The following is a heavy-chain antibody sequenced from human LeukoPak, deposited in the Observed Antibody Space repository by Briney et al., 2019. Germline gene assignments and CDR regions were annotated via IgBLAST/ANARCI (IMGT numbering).Heavy chain of an antibody. V-gene: IGHV1-2*02. Sequence: GASVKVSCKASGYTFTGYYMHWVRQAPGQGLEWMGWINPNSGGTNYAQKFQGRVTMTRDTSISTAYMELSRLRPDDTAVYYCARGLSYDSSGYYGDYWGQGTLVTVSS. CDR3: ARGLSYDSSGYYGDY. CDR2: INPNSGGT. CDR1: GYTFTGYY. J-gene: IGHJ4*02. D-gene: IGHD3-22*01.